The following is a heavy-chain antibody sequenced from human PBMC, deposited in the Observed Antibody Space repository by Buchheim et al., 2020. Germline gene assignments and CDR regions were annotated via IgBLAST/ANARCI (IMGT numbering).Heavy chain of an antibody. CDR3: ARSAAFYYDFWNNVEEIDY. CDR1: GFTVSSNY. V-gene: IGHV3-66*01. J-gene: IGHJ4*02. Sequence: EVQLVESGGGLVQPGGSLRLSCAASGFTVSSNYMSWVRQAPGKGLEWVSVIYSGGSTYYADSVKGRFTISRDNSKNTLYLQMNSLRAEDTAVYYCARSAAFYYDFWNNVEEIDYWGQGTL. D-gene: IGHD3-3*01. CDR2: IYSGGST.